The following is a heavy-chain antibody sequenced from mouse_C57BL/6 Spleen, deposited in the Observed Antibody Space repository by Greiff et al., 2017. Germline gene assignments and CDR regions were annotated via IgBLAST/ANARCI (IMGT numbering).Heavy chain of an antibody. CDR3: ARTKGKNGDVDWYFDV. CDR2: IDPSDSYT. Sequence: QVQLQQPGAELVKPGASVKLSCKASGYTFTSYWMQWVKQRPGQGLEWIGEIDPSDSYTNYNQKFKGKATLTVDTSSSTAYMQLSSLTSEDSAVYYCARTKGKNGDVDWYFDVWGTGTTVTVSS. J-gene: IGHJ1*03. D-gene: IGHD4-1*01. V-gene: IGHV1-50*01. CDR1: GYTFTSYW.